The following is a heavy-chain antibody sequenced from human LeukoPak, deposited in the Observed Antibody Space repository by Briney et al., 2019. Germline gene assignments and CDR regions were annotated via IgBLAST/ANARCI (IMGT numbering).Heavy chain of an antibody. CDR3: AHRLRIQLWLH. V-gene: IGHV2-5*02. J-gene: IGHJ4*02. D-gene: IGHD5-18*01. CDR2: IYWDDDK. CDR1: GFSLGTSGVG. Sequence: ESGPRLGDPTQPLTLTCTFAGFSLGTSGVGVGWSRQPPVKALEWLALIYWDDDKRYTPSLKSRLTITQDTSKNQVVLTMTNMDPVDTATYYCAHRLRIQLWLHWGQGTLVTVSS.